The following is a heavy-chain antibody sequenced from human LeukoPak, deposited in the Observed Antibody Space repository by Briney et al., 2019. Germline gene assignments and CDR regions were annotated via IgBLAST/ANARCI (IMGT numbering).Heavy chain of an antibody. CDR2: ISGNALNI. J-gene: IGHJ6*03. D-gene: IGHD3-10*01. Sequence: GGSLRLYCAASGFTFPNYYMTWIRQAPGRGLESLSYISGNALNINYADSVKGRFTISRDNTKNSLFLQMSSLRVEDAAVYYCARLARGGYYYYVDVWGEGTTIGVTS. CDR1: GFTFPNYY. V-gene: IGHV3-11*01. CDR3: ARLARGGYYYYVDV.